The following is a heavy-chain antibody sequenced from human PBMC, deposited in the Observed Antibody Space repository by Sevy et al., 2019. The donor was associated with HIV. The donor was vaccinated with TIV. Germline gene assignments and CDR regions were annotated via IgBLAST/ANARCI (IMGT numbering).Heavy chain of an antibody. Sequence: GGSLRLSCAASGFTFSNFWMSWVRQAPGKGLECVANINQDGSKKYYLDSVKGGFIVSRDNAKNSLYLQRNSLRVEDSAVYYCAREEIYASKADYFASWGQGTLVSDSS. CDR3: AREEIYASKADYFAS. D-gene: IGHD2-2*01. V-gene: IGHV3-7*01. CDR1: GFTFSNFW. CDR2: INQDGSKK. J-gene: IGHJ4*02.